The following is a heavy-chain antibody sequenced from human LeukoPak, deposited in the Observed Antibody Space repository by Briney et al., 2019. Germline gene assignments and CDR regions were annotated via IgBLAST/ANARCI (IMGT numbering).Heavy chain of an antibody. CDR1: GFTFSDFG. Sequence: GGSLRLSCAASGFTFSDFGMNWVRQAPGKGLEWVSSISAHSRYIYYADSVKGRSTISRDNAQSSLYLQMNSLRAEDSAVYYCARQYYDFWSGFYTADYYFDYWGRGTLVTVSS. D-gene: IGHD3-3*01. CDR2: ISAHSRYI. J-gene: IGHJ4*02. V-gene: IGHV3-21*01. CDR3: ARQYYDFWSGFYTADYYFDY.